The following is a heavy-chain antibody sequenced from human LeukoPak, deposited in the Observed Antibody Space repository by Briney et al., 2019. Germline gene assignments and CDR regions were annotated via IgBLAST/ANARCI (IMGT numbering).Heavy chain of an antibody. CDR1: GFTVSNKY. CDR2: IYSGGST. V-gene: IGHV3-66*01. Sequence: GGSLRLSCAASGFTVSNKYMSWVRQAPGKGLEWVSVIYSGGSTYYADSVKGRFTISRDNALNSLYLEMNNLRAEDTAFYYCASPGSSLTGGPIWGQGSLVTVSS. D-gene: IGHD3-9*01. J-gene: IGHJ4*02. CDR3: ASPGSSLTGGPI.